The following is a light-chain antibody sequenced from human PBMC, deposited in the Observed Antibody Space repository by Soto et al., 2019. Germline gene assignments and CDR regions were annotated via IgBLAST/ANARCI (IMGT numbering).Light chain of an antibody. CDR3: QQYGSSPLYT. Sequence: EIVLTQSPGTLSLSPGERATLSCRASQSVSSSYLAWYQQKPGQAPKLLIYGASSRATGIPDRFSGSGSGTDFILTISRLEPEDFAVYYCQQYGSSPLYTFGQGTQLEIK. CDR1: QSVSSSY. V-gene: IGKV3-20*01. CDR2: GAS. J-gene: IGKJ2*01.